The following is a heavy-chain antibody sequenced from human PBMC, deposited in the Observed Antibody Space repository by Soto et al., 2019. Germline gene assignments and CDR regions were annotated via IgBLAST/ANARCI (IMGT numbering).Heavy chain of an antibody. CDR2: IYYSGST. Sequence: PSETLSLTCTVSGGSISSYYWSWIRQPPGKGLEWIGYIYYSGSTNYNPSLKSRVTISVDTSKNQFSLKLSSVTAADTAVYYCARDQRGYCISTSCYGYYYYGMDVWGQGTTVTVS. D-gene: IGHD2-2*01. CDR3: ARDQRGYCISTSCYGYYYYGMDV. V-gene: IGHV4-59*01. CDR1: GGSISSYY. J-gene: IGHJ6*02.